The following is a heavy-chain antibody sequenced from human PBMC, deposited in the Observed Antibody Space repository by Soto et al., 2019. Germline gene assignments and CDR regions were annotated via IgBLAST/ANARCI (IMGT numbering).Heavy chain of an antibody. CDR2: LYTGTDT. CDR1: GCTVSSSY. D-gene: IGHD1-26*01. Sequence: GALRLSCAASGCTVSSSYLTWVRQAPGKGLEWVAILYTGTDTVYADSVKGRFTISRDSSRNTLYLQMHSLRAEDTAMYFCATSRYTGTYSGRFLDYWGQGSLVTVSS. CDR3: ATSRYTGTYSGRFLDY. J-gene: IGHJ4*02. V-gene: IGHV3-53*01.